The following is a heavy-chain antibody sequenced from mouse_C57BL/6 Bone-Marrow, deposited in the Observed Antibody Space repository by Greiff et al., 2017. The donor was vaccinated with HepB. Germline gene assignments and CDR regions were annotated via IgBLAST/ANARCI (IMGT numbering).Heavy chain of an antibody. CDR3: ARDPDGYYDAMDY. V-gene: IGHV5-4*01. D-gene: IGHD2-3*01. J-gene: IGHJ4*01. Sequence: EVMLVESGGGLVKPGGSLKLSCAASGFTFSSYAMSWVRQTPEKRLEWVATISDGGSYTYYPDNVKGRFTISRDNAKNNLYLQMSHLKSEDTAMYYCARDPDGYYDAMDYWGQGTSVTVSS. CDR1: GFTFSSYA. CDR2: ISDGGSYT.